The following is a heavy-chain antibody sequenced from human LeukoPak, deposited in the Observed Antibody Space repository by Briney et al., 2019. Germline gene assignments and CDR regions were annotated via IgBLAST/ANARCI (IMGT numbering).Heavy chain of an antibody. D-gene: IGHD3-3*01. CDR1: GGTFSSYA. V-gene: IGHV1-69*05. J-gene: IGHJ4*02. CDR2: IIPLFGTT. CDR3: ARKTIFGVVSAGFDY. Sequence: LVKVSCKASGGTFSSYAITWVRQAPGQGLEWMGGIIPLFGTTNYAQKFQGRVTIATDESTSTVYMELSSLRSEDTAVYYCARKTIFGVVSAGFDYWGQGTLVTVSS.